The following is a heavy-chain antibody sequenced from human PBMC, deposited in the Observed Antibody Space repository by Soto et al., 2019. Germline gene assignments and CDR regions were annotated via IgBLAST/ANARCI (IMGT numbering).Heavy chain of an antibody. CDR1: GGSFSGYY. J-gene: IGHJ3*02. Sequence: PSETLSLTCAVYGGSFSGYYWSWIRQPPGKGLEWIGEINHSGSTNYNPSLKSRVTISVDTSKNQFSLKLSSVTAADTAVYYCARGFRPVFLRAFDIWGQGTMVTVS. CDR3: ARGFRPVFLRAFDI. V-gene: IGHV4-34*01. CDR2: INHSGST. D-gene: IGHD1-20*01.